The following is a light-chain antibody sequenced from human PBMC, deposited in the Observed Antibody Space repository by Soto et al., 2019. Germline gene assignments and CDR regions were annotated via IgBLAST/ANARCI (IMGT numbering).Light chain of an antibody. V-gene: IGLV2-23*02. CDR1: SSDVGSYNL. CDR2: EVS. J-gene: IGLJ1*01. CDR3: CSYAGSSPYV. Sequence: QSDLTQPASVSGSPGQSITISCTGTSSDVGSYNLVSWYQQHPGKAPKLMIYEVSKRPSGVSNRFSGSKSGNTASLTISGLQAEDEADYYCCSYAGSSPYVFGTGTKVTVL.